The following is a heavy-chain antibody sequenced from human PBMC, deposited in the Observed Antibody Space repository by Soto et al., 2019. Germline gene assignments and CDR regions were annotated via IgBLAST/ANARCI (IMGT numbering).Heavy chain of an antibody. D-gene: IGHD6-19*01. CDR1: GYSFTSYW. CDR2: TYPGDSDT. CDR3: ARLVGSGWYFSGYYYGMDV. Sequence: GESLKISCKGSGYSFTSYWIGWVRQMPGKGLEWMGITYPGDSDTRYSPSFQGQVTISADKSISTAYLQWSSLKASDTAMYYCARLVGSGWYFSGYYYGMDVWGQGTTVTVSS. J-gene: IGHJ6*02. V-gene: IGHV5-51*01.